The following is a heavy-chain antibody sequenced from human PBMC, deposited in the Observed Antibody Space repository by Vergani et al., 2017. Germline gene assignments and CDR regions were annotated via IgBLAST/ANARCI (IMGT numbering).Heavy chain of an antibody. V-gene: IGHV1-2*02. CDR3: ARDFVVVPAAYGAL. D-gene: IGHD2-2*01. CDR2: INPNSGGT. J-gene: IGHJ4*02. Sequence: QVQLVQSGAGVKKPGASVKVSCKASGYTFTGYYMHWVRQAPGQGLEWMGWINPNSGGTNYAQKFQGRVTMTRDTSISTAYMELSRLRSDDTAVYFCARDFVVVPAAYGALWGQGTLVTVSS. CDR1: GYTFTGYY.